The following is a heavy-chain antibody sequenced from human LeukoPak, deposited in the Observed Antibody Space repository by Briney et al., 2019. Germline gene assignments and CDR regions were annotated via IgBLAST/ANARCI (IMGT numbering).Heavy chain of an antibody. D-gene: IGHD1-1*01. CDR2: ISRSSGAI. CDR3: ARGQLDSYNPFDY. V-gene: IGHV3-48*01. CDR1: GFTFSSYS. Sequence: GGSLRLSCTASGFTFSSYSMNWVRQAPGKGLEWISYISRSSGAIYYADSVKGRFTISRDNAENSLYLRMSSLRAVDTAVYFCARGQLDSYNPFDYWGQGILATVSS. J-gene: IGHJ4*02.